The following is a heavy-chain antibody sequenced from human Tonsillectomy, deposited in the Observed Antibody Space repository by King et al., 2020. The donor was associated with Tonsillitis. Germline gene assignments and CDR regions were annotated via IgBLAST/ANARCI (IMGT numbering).Heavy chain of an antibody. CDR1: GFSFSTSG. CDR2: ISYDGSTK. J-gene: IGHJ6*03. D-gene: IGHD7-27*01. CDR3: AKDLTGGDNSYYYMDV. V-gene: IGHV3-30*18. Sequence: VQLVESGGGVVQPGRSLRLSCAASGFSFSTSGMHWVRQATGKGREWVALISYDGSTKYYGDSVKGRFTISRDNFKNTLDLEMTSLKAEDTAVYYCAKDLTGGDNSYYYMDVWGKGTTLTVSS.